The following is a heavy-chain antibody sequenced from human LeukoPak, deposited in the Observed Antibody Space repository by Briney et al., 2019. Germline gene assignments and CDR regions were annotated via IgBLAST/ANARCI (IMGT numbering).Heavy chain of an antibody. Sequence: SETLSLTCAVYGGSFSGYYWSWIRQPPGKGLEWIGEINHSGSTNYNPSLKSRVTISVDTSKNQFSLKLSSVTAADTAVYYCARSSSSSSDYWGQGTLVTVSP. CDR3: ARSSSSSSDY. V-gene: IGHV4-34*01. CDR1: GGSFSGYY. D-gene: IGHD6-6*01. CDR2: INHSGST. J-gene: IGHJ4*02.